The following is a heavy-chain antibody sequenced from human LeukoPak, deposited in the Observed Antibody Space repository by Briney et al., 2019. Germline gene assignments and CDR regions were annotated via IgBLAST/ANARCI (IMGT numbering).Heavy chain of an antibody. CDR3: ARDGWGIVVVPAPFGYFDY. CDR1: GYTSTSYY. V-gene: IGHV1-46*01. Sequence: ASVKVSCKASGYTSTSYYMHWVRQAPGQGLEWLGIINPIGGSTSYAQKFQGRVTMTRDTSTSTVYMELSSLRSEDTAVYYCARDGWGIVVVPAPFGYFDYWGQGTLVTVSS. CDR2: INPIGGST. J-gene: IGHJ4*02. D-gene: IGHD2-2*01.